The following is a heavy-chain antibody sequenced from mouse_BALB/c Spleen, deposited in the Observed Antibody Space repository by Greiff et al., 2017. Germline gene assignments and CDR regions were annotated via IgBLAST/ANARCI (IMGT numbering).Heavy chain of an antibody. V-gene: IGHV1-54*01. Sequence: QVQLQQSGAELVRPGTSVKVSCKASGYAFTNYLIEWVKQRPGQGLEWIGVINPGSGGTNYNEKFKGKATLTVDKSSSTAFMHLNSLTSEDSAVYYCAREAYWGQGTLVTVSA. CDR1: GYAFTNYL. J-gene: IGHJ3*01. CDR3: AREAY. CDR2: INPGSGGT.